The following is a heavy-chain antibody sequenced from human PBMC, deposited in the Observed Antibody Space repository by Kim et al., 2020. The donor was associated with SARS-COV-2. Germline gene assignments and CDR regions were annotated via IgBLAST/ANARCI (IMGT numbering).Heavy chain of an antibody. CDR2: TTSSGDGS. CDR1: GFTFSDFS. V-gene: IGHV3-64D*06. D-gene: IGHD3-10*01. Sequence: GGSLRLSCAASGFTFSDFSMHWVRRAPGKGLEWVSSTTSSGDGSFYADSVEGRFTISRDNAKNTLYLQMNSLRLEDTSVYYCVSYGQNYGAVVWGQGTPVTVSS. J-gene: IGHJ4*02. CDR3: VSYGQNYGAVV.